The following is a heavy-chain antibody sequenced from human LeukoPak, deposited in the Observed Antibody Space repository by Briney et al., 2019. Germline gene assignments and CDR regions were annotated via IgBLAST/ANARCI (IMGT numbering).Heavy chain of an antibody. Sequence: SETLSLACTVSGGSISSYYWSWIRQPAGKGLEWIGRIYTSGSTNYIPSLKSRVTMSVDTSKNQFSLKLSSVTAADTAVYYCARGYYYDSSGYTLDWFDPWGQGTLVTVSS. D-gene: IGHD3-22*01. J-gene: IGHJ5*02. V-gene: IGHV4-4*07. CDR2: IYTSGST. CDR1: GGSISSYY. CDR3: ARGYYYDSSGYTLDWFDP.